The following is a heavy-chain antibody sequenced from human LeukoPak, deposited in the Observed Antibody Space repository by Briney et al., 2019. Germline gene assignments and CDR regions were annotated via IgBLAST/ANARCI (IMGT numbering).Heavy chain of an antibody. D-gene: IGHD4-17*01. CDR3: AKDSNGDYPLYLDY. V-gene: IGHV3-23*01. CDR2: ISGSGGNT. CDR1: GFTFRSYA. J-gene: IGHJ4*02. Sequence: PGGSLRLSCAASGFTFRSYAMNWVRQAPGKGLEWVSTISGSGGNTYYADSVKGRFTISRDNSKNTVYLQMNSLRDDDTAVYYCAKDSNGDYPLYLDYWGQGTLVTVSS.